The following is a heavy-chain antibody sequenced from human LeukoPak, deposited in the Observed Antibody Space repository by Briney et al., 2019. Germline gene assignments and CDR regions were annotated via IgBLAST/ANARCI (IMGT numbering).Heavy chain of an antibody. J-gene: IGHJ3*02. CDR1: GYTFTGYY. Sequence: ASVKVSCKASGYTFTGYYMHWVRQAPGQGLEWMGWINPNSGGTNYAQKFQGWVTMTRDTSISTAYMELSSLRSEDTAVYYCASSALAEDAFDIWGQGTMVTVSS. CDR3: ASSALAEDAFDI. CDR2: INPNSGGT. V-gene: IGHV1-2*04.